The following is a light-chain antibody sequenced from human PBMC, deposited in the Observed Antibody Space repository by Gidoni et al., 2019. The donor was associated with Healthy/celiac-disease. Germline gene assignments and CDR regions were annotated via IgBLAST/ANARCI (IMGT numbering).Light chain of an antibody. Sequence: EILLTQSLATLSLSLGDRATLSCRASQGVSSDLAWYQQKPCQAPRLLIYDASNRATGIPARFSGSGSGTDFTLTISSLEPEDFAVYYCQQRSNWPPVTFGPXTKVDIK. CDR1: QGVSSD. CDR3: QQRSNWPPVT. J-gene: IGKJ3*01. V-gene: IGKV3-11*01. CDR2: DAS.